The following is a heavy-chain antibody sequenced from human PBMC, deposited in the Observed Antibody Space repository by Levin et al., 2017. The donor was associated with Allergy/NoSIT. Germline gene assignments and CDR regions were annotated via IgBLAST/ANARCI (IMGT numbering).Heavy chain of an antibody. J-gene: IGHJ5*02. D-gene: IGHD2-2*01. V-gene: IGHV4-59*08. Sequence: SETLSLTCTVSGGSISSYYWSWIRQSPGKRPEWIGYIHYTGYTNYSPSLKSRVTISLDTSKNQFSLKLTSVTAADTAVYSCARSAHVTVIPAAIFAFDPWGQGSLVTVSS. CDR1: GGSISSYY. CDR2: IHYTGYT. CDR3: ARSAHVTVIPAAIFAFDP.